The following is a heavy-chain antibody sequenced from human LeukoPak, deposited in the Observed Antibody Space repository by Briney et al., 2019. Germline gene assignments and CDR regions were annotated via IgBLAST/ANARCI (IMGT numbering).Heavy chain of an antibody. V-gene: IGHV3-74*01. CDR1: GFTFSSYW. CDR2: VNSDGRST. J-gene: IGHJ4*02. D-gene: IGHD2-21*02. CDR3: ARAYCGGDCYSRAMDY. Sequence: PGESLRLSCAASGFTFSSYWMGCVRQAPGKRLGWVLCVNSDGRSTSYADSVKGRFTISSDNAKNTLYLTLNRLRADDTAVYHCARAYCGGDCYSRAMDYWGQGTLVTVSS.